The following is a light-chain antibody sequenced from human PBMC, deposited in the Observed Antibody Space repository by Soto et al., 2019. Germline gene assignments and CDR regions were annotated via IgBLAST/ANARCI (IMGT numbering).Light chain of an antibody. J-gene: IGLJ1*01. Sequence: QSVLTQPPSASGSPGQSVTISCTGTSSDVGGYNYVSWYQQHPGKAPKLIISEVSKRPSGVPDRFSGSKSGNTASLTVSGLQAEDDADYYCTSNAGSNNYVFGNGTKVT. CDR2: EVS. V-gene: IGLV2-8*01. CDR1: SSDVGGYNY. CDR3: TSNAGSNNYV.